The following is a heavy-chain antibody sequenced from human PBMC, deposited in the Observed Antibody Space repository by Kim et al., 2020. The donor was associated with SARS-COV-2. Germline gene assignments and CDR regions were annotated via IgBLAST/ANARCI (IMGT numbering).Heavy chain of an antibody. V-gene: IGHV3-66*02. CDR1: GFTVSSNY. CDR3: ARDLYYYYGMDV. CDR2: IYSGGST. J-gene: IGHJ6*02. Sequence: GGSLRLSCAASGFTVSSNYMSWVRQATGKGLEWVSVIYSGGSTYYADSVKGRFTISRDNSKNTLYLQMNSLRAEDTAVYYCARDLYYYYGMDVWGQGTTVTVSS.